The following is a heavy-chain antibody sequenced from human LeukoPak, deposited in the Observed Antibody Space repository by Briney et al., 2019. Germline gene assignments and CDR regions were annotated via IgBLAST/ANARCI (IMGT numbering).Heavy chain of an antibody. V-gene: IGHV4-59*11. CDR2: IYYSGST. D-gene: IGHD1-1*01. CDR3: ARGPGTAIDY. Sequence: SETLTLTCTVSGGSISSHYWSWIRQPPGKGLEWIGYIYYSGSTNYNPSLKSRVTISVDTSKNQFSLKLSSVTAAGTAVYYCARGPGTAIDYWGQGTLVTVSS. CDR1: GGSISSHY. J-gene: IGHJ4*02.